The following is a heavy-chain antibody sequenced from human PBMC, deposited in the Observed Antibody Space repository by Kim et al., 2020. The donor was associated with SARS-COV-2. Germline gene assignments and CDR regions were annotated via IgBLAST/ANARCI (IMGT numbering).Heavy chain of an antibody. CDR1: GYTFTSYG. CDR2: ISAYNGNT. D-gene: IGHD1-26*01. J-gene: IGHJ4*02. V-gene: IGHV1-18*01. Sequence: ASVKVSCKASGYTFTSYGINWVRQAPGQGLEWMGWISAYNGNTNYAQKLQGRVTMTTDTSTSTAYMELRSLKSDDTAVYYCAREVGGSYQKAFDYWGQGTLVTVSS. CDR3: AREVGGSYQKAFDY.